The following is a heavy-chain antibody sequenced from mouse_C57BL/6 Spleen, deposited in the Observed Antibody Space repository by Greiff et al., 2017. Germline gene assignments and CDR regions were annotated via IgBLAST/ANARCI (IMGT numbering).Heavy chain of an antibody. CDR1: GYTFTDYN. Sequence: VQLQQSGPELVKPGASVKIPCKASGYTFTDYNMDWVKQSHGKSLEWIGDINPNNGGTIYNQKFKGKATLTVDKSSSTAYMELRSLTSEDTAIYYCASGGDSSGPYAMDYWGQGTSVTVSS. CDR2: INPNNGGT. CDR3: ASGGDSSGPYAMDY. J-gene: IGHJ4*01. V-gene: IGHV1-18*01. D-gene: IGHD3-2*02.